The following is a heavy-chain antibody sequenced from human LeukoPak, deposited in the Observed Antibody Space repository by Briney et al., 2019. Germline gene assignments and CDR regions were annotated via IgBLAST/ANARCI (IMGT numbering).Heavy chain of an antibody. CDR1: GFTVNTDH. D-gene: IGHD1-26*01. J-gene: IGHJ4*02. Sequence: GGSLRLSCAASGFTVNTDHMSWVRQAPEKGLEWVAISSSEEGVPISSGGGSSQSAESVKGRLTLSRDNSRSTLSLQMSSLRAEDTALYYCARVWELSFDHWGQGTLVTVSS. CDR2: SSSEEGVPISSGGGSS. CDR3: ARVWELSFDH. V-gene: IGHV3-53*01.